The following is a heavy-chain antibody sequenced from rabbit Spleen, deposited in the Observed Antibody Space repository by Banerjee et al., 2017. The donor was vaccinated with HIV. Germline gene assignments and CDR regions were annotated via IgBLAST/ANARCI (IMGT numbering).Heavy chain of an antibody. CDR3: ARDSGDWCFDL. J-gene: IGHJ4*01. CDR2: IYTGTVSDRT. Sequence: QQQLEESGGGLVKPEGSLTLTCTASGFSFSSGYWICWVRQAPGKGLEWIGCIYTGTVSDRTYYASWAKGRFTISKTSSTTVTLQMTSVTVADTATYFCARDSGDWCFDLWGPGTLVTVS. CDR1: GFSFSSGYW. D-gene: IGHD1-1*01. V-gene: IGHV1S45*01.